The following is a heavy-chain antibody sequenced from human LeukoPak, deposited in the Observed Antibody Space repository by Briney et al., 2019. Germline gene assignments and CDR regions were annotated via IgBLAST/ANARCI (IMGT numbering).Heavy chain of an antibody. J-gene: IGHJ4*02. CDR2: ISGSGGST. CDR3: AEDWTYDILTGYGVDY. D-gene: IGHD3-9*01. CDR1: GFTFSSYA. Sequence: GGSLRLSCAASGFTFSSYAMSWVRQAPGKGLEWVSAISGSGGSTYYADSVKGRFTISRDNSKNTLYLQMNSLRAEDTAVYYCAEDWTYDILTGYGVDYWGQGTLVTVSS. V-gene: IGHV3-23*01.